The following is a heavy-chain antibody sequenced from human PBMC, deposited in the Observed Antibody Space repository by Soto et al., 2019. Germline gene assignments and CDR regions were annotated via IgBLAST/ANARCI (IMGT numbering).Heavy chain of an antibody. CDR3: ARDGRADGFFQH. Sequence: SETLSLTCTVSGGSISSGGYYWSWIRQHPGKGLEWIGYIYYTGSTYYNPSLKSRVTISVDTSKSQFSLRLSSVTAADTAVYFCARDGRADGFFQHWGQGALVTVSS. J-gene: IGHJ1*01. CDR1: GGSISSGGYY. V-gene: IGHV4-31*03. CDR2: IYYTGST.